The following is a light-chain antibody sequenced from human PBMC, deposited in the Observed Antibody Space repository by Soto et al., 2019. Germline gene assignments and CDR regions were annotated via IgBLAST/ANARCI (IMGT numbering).Light chain of an antibody. CDR3: HRYNAY. V-gene: IGKV1-5*01. J-gene: IGKJ2*01. CDR1: QSSSTW. CDR2: DAS. Sequence: DVQMTQSPSTLSASIGDRVTITCRASQSSSTWVAWYQQKPGKGPNLLIFDASTLKSGVPSRFSGSGSGTEFTLTISNRQADDCATYYWHRYNAYFGQGTKLEIK.